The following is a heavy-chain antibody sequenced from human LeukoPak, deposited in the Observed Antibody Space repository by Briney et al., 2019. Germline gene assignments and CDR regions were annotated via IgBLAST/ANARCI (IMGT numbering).Heavy chain of an antibody. CDR1: GGSISSSSYY. J-gene: IGHJ5*02. D-gene: IGHD3-16*02. Sequence: PSETLSLTCTVSGGSISSSSYYWGWIRQPPGKGLEWIGSIYYSGSTYYNPSLKSRVTISVDTSKNQFSLKLSSVTAADTAVYYCARDYLMDWFDPWGQGTLVTVSS. CDR2: IYYSGST. V-gene: IGHV4-39*07. CDR3: ARDYLMDWFDP.